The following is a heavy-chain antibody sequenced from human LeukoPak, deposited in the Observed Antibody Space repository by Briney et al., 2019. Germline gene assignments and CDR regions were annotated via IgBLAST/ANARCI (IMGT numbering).Heavy chain of an antibody. CDR3: ARDTSSGYEDFDY. D-gene: IGHD5-12*01. CDR1: GYTFTGYY. Sequence: ASVKVSCKASGYTFTGYYMHWVRQAPGQGLEWMGRINPNSGGTNYAQKFQGRDTMTRDTSISTAYMELSRLRSDDTAVYYCARDTSSGYEDFDYWGQGTLVTVSS. J-gene: IGHJ4*02. V-gene: IGHV1-2*06. CDR2: INPNSGGT.